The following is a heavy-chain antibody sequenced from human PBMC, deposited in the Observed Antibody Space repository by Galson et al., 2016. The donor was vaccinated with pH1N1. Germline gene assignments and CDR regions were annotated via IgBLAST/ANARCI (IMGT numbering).Heavy chain of an antibody. Sequence: SLRLSCAASGFSLHDYTMHWVRQSPGKGLEWVSLVNWDGTSTYYADCVRGRFTVSRDNSKNSLYLQMNSLRSEDTALYYCAKEIQRGSYGMDVWGRGTTVTVSS. J-gene: IGHJ6*02. CDR2: VNWDGTST. CDR3: AKEIQRGSYGMDV. CDR1: GFSLHDYT. D-gene: IGHD3-16*01. V-gene: IGHV3-43*01.